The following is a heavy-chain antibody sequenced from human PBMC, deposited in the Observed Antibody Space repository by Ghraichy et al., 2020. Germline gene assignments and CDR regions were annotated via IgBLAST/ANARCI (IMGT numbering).Heavy chain of an antibody. V-gene: IGHV4-59*01. CDR1: GGSISSYY. D-gene: IGHD2-21*01. CDR3: VMGGGVNDAFDI. CDR2: IYYSGST. J-gene: IGHJ3*02. Sequence: SETLSLTCTVSGGSISSYYWSWIRQPPGKGLEWIGYIYYSGSTNYNPSLKSRVTISVDTSKNQFSLKLSSVTAADTAVYYCVMGGGVNDAFDIWGQGTMVTVSS.